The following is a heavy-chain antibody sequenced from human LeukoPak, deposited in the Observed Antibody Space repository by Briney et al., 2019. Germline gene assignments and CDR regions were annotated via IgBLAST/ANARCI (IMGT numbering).Heavy chain of an antibody. Sequence: SQTLPLTCTVSGGSISSGDYYWSWIRQPPGKGLEWIGYIYYSGSTYYNPSLKSRVTISVDTSKNQFSLKLSSVTAADTAVYYCARDPKGYCSSTSCYTPNYWGLGTLVTVSS. J-gene: IGHJ4*02. CDR1: GGSISSGDYY. D-gene: IGHD2-2*02. V-gene: IGHV4-30-4*08. CDR2: IYYSGST. CDR3: ARDPKGYCSSTSCYTPNY.